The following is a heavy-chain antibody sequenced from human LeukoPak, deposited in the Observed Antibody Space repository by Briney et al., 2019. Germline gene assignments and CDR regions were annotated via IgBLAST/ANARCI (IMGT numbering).Heavy chain of an antibody. V-gene: IGHV4-4*07. CDR2: IYTSGST. Sequence: SETLSLTCTVSRGSISTFYWSWIRQPAGKGLEWIGRIYTSGSTNYNPSLKSRVTMSIDTSKTQFSLNLSSVTAADTAVYYCVGFYDSSGYYHGQIDYWGQGTLVTVSS. CDR3: VGFYDSSGYYHGQIDY. J-gene: IGHJ4*02. D-gene: IGHD3-22*01. CDR1: RGSISTFY.